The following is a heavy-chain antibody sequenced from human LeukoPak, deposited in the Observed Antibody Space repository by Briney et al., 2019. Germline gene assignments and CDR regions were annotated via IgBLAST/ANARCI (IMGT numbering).Heavy chain of an antibody. D-gene: IGHD6-13*01. Sequence: SETLSLTCTVSGGSISSSSYYWGWIRQPPGKGLEWIGSIYYSGSTYYNPSLKSRVTISVDTSKNQFSLKLSSVTAADTAVYNCAREQQLAIYGMDVWGQGTTVTVSS. CDR1: GGSISSSSYY. V-gene: IGHV4-39*07. CDR2: IYYSGST. J-gene: IGHJ6*02. CDR3: AREQQLAIYGMDV.